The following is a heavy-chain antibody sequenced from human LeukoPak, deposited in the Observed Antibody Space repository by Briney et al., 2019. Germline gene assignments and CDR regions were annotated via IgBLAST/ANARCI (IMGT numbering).Heavy chain of an antibody. D-gene: IGHD6-13*01. CDR1: GFTVSNNY. Sequence: PGGSLRLSCAASGFTVSNNYMSWVRQAPGKGLEWVSLIYSGGTTYYADSVEGRFTISRGNSKNTLYLQMNSLRDEDTAVYYCARARGVAAAVVDYWGQGTLVTVSS. J-gene: IGHJ4*02. V-gene: IGHV3-66*01. CDR2: IYSGGTT. CDR3: ARARGVAAAVVDY.